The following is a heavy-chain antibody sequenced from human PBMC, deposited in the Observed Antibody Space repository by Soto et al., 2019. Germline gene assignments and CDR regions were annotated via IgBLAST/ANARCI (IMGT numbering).Heavy chain of an antibody. Sequence: LRLSCAAPESIFRGYGMHWVRQAPGKGLEWVAIIRFDGSNIKYADAVMGRFTISRDNSKNMLYLEMNSLRVEDTALYYCAREYYDFWSGYFDNRPNAFDIWGQGTMVTVSS. CDR2: IRFDGSNI. CDR3: AREYYDFWSGYFDNRPNAFDI. J-gene: IGHJ3*02. CDR1: ESIFRGYG. D-gene: IGHD3-3*01. V-gene: IGHV3-33*01.